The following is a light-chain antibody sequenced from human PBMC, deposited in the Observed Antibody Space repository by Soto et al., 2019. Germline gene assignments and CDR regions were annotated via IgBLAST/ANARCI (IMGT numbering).Light chain of an antibody. V-gene: IGKV3-20*01. Sequence: EDVLTQSPGPLSLSPGERATLSCRASQDVDSGYLGWYQQKPGQAPRLLIYAASTRATGIPDRFSGSGSGTDFTLTISRLEPEDFAVYFCHHYGTSPQTFGQGTRVEIK. CDR1: QDVDSGY. CDR3: HHYGTSPQT. J-gene: IGKJ1*01. CDR2: AAS.